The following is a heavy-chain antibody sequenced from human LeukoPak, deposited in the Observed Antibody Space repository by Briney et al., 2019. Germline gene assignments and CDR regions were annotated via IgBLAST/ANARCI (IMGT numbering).Heavy chain of an antibody. CDR2: ISYDGSNK. D-gene: IGHD1-26*01. CDR1: GFTFSSYG. CDR3: AEGWELLRRDY. V-gene: IGHV3-30*03. J-gene: IGHJ4*02. Sequence: PGGTLRLSCAASGFTFSSYGMHWVRQAPGKGLEWVAVISYDGSNKYYADSVKGRFTISRDNSKNTLYLQMNSLRAEDTAVYYCAEGWELLRRDYWGQGTLVTVSS.